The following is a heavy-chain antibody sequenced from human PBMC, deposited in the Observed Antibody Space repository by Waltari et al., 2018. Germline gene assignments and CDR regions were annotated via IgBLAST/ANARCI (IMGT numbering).Heavy chain of an antibody. J-gene: IGHJ3*02. CDR3: ARTAPCGGDCYTGDAFDI. CDR2: IYPGDSDT. V-gene: IGHV5-51*03. D-gene: IGHD2-21*01. CDR1: GYSFTSYW. Sequence: EVQLVQSGAEVKKPGESLKISCKGSGYSFTSYWIGWVRQLPGKGLEWMGIIYPGDSDTRYSPSFQGQVTISADKSISTAYLQWSSLKASDTAMYYCARTAPCGGDCYTGDAFDIWGQGTMVTVSS.